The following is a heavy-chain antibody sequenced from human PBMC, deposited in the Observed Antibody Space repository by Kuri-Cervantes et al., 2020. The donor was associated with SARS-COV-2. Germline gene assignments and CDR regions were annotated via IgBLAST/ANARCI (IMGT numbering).Heavy chain of an antibody. CDR3: ARPYDEGPTTPN. CDR2: ISSSGSTI. J-gene: IGHJ4*02. Sequence: GGSQRLSCAASGFTFSSYEMNWVRQAPGKGLEWVSYISSSGSTIYYADSVKGRFTISRDNAKNSLYLQMNSLRAEDTAVYYCARPYDEGPTTPNWGQGTLVTVSS. V-gene: IGHV3-48*03. CDR1: GFTFSSYE. D-gene: IGHD3-22*01.